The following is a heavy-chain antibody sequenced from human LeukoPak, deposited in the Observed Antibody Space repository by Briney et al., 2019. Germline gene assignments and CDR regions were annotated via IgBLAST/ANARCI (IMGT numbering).Heavy chain of an antibody. CDR1: GFTFSSYA. D-gene: IGHD3-10*01. Sequence: QSGGSLSLSCAASGFTFSSYAMSWVRQAPGKGVEGVSAISGSGGSTYYADSVKGRFTISRDNSKNTLYLQMNSLRAEDTAVYYCAKDLWFGESYGMDVWGQGTTVTVSS. V-gene: IGHV3-23*01. CDR2: ISGSGGST. J-gene: IGHJ6*02. CDR3: AKDLWFGESYGMDV.